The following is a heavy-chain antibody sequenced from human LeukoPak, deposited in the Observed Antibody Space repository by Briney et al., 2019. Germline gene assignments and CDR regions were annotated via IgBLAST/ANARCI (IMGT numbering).Heavy chain of an antibody. CDR1: GYTFTGYY. D-gene: IGHD2-2*01. CDR2: INPNSGGT. V-gene: IGHV1-2*02. J-gene: IGHJ4*02. CDR3: ARDPPDIVVVPAARDAY. Sequence: ASVKVSCKASGYTFTGYYMHWVRQAPGQGLEWMGWINPNSGGTNYAQKFQGRVTMTRDTSISTAYMELSRLRSDDTAVYYCARDPPDIVVVPAARDAYWGQGTLVTGSS.